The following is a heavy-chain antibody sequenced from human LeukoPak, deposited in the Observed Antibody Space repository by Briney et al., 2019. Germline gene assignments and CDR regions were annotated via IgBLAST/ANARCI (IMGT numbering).Heavy chain of an antibody. CDR2: ISYDGSNK. Sequence: PGGSLRLSCAASGFTFSSYGMHWVRQAPGKGLEWVAVISYDGSNKYYADSVKGRFTISRDNSKNTLYLQMNSLRAEDTAVYYCAKDHDILTGPDYWGQGTLVTVSS. J-gene: IGHJ4*02. CDR3: AKDHDILTGPDY. V-gene: IGHV3-30*18. D-gene: IGHD3-9*01. CDR1: GFTFSSYG.